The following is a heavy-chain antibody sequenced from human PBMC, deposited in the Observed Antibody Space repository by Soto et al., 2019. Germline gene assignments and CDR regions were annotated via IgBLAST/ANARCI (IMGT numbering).Heavy chain of an antibody. Sequence: GGSLSLSCAASGFTFSSYAMSWVRPAPGKGLEWVPAISGSGGSTYYADSVKGRFTISRDNSKNTLYLQMNSLRAEDTAVYYCAKDRNEVAGTFNDWRQGTLVTVSS. V-gene: IGHV3-23*01. D-gene: IGHD6-19*01. J-gene: IGHJ4*02. CDR2: ISGSGGST. CDR3: AKDRNEVAGTFND. CDR1: GFTFSSYA.